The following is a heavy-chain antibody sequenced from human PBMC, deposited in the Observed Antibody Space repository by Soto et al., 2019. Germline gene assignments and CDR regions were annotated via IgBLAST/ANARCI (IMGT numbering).Heavy chain of an antibody. CDR3: AADSPHYYDSSGYYGGAFDI. V-gene: IGHV1-58*01. J-gene: IGHJ3*02. CDR1: GFTFTSSA. CDR2: IVVGSGNT. D-gene: IGHD3-22*01. Sequence: SVKVSFKASGFTFTSSAVQWVRQARGQRLEWIGWIVVGSGNTNYAQKFQERVTITRDMSTSTAYMELSSLRSEDTAVYYCAADSPHYYDSSGYYGGAFDIWGQGTMVTVSS.